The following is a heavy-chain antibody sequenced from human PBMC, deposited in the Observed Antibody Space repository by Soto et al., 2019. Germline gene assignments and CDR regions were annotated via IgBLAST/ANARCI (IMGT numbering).Heavy chain of an antibody. CDR3: AREYCTTTSCYGPDY. J-gene: IGHJ4*02. CDR2: ISADSGNT. Sequence: ASVKVSCKASGHTLASYGVSWVRQAPGQGLEWMGWISADSGNTYYAQRFQGRLTMTTDTSTTTAYMEVGSLRADDTAIYYCAREYCTTTSCYGPDYWGQGTLVTVSS. V-gene: IGHV1-18*01. CDR1: GHTLASYG. D-gene: IGHD2-2*01.